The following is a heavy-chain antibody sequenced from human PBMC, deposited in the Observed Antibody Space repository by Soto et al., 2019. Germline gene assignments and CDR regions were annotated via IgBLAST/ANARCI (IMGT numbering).Heavy chain of an antibody. V-gene: IGHV3-15*01. Sequence: GGSLRLSCAASGFTFSNGWMSWVRRAPGKWLEWVGRIKSKTDGGTTDYAAPVKGRFTISRDDSKNTLYLQMNSLKTEDTAVYYCTTAAGNEAMYYYYYGMDVWGQGXTVTVYS. CDR1: GFTFSNGW. J-gene: IGHJ6*02. D-gene: IGHD1-1*01. CDR2: IKSKTDGGTT. CDR3: TTAAGNEAMYYYYYGMDV.